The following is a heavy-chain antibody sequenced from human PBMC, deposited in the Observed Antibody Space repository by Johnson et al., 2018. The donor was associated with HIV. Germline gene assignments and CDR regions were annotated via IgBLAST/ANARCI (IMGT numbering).Heavy chain of an antibody. CDR2: ISSSGTGK. CDR1: GFTFSSYW. CDR3: ARGRWLQLDAFDL. D-gene: IGHD5-24*01. V-gene: IGHV3-48*03. Sequence: VQLMESGGGLVQPGGSLRLSCVASGFTFSSYWMSWVRQAPGKGLEWVSYISSSGTGKYYAGSVKGRFTISRDNAKNSLYLQMNSLRAEDTAVYYCARGRWLQLDAFDLWGQGTMVSVPS. J-gene: IGHJ3*01.